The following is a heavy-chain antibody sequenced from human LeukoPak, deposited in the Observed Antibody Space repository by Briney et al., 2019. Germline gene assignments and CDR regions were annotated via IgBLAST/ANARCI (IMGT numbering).Heavy chain of an antibody. CDR1: GFTFSDYY. CDR3: ARVLREWLLFGWFDP. D-gene: IGHD3-3*01. V-gene: IGHV3-11*01. J-gene: IGHJ5*02. CDR2: ISSSGSTI. Sequence: GGSLRLSCAASGFTFSDYYMSWIRQAPGKGLEWISYISSSGSTIYYADSVKGRFTISRDNAKNSLYLQMNSLRAEDTAVYYCARVLREWLLFGWFDPWGQGTLVTVSS.